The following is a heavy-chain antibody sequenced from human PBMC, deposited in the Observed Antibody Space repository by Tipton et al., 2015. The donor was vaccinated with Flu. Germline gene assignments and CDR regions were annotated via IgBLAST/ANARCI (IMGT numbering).Heavy chain of an antibody. CDR1: GGSISSSSYY. J-gene: IGHJ6*02. V-gene: IGHV4-39*01. CDR2: IYYSGST. Sequence: TLSLTCTVSGGSISSSSYYWGWIRQPPGKGLEWIGSIYYSGSTYYNPSLKSRVTISVGTSKNQFSLKLSSVTAADTAVYYCARYALSGYYYYYGMDVWGQGTTVTVSS. D-gene: IGHD5-12*01. CDR3: ARYALSGYYYYYGMDV.